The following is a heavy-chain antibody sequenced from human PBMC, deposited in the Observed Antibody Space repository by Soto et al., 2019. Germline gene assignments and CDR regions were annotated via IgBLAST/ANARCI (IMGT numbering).Heavy chain of an antibody. CDR1: GGSIISDH. CDR2: IYNSRTT. J-gene: IGHJ4*02. D-gene: IGHD1-26*01. V-gene: IGHV4-59*08. Sequence: SETLALTCTVFGGSIISDHWSWSLQPPWKGLEWIGYIYNSRTTNYNPSLKSRVTISVDTSKNQFSLKLSSVTAADTAVYYCARGLGVAIVGATPFDYWGQGTLVTVS. CDR3: ARGLGVAIVGATPFDY.